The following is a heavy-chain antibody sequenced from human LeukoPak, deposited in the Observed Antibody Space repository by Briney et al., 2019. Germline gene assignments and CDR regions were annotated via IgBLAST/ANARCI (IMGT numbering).Heavy chain of an antibody. CDR1: GFSVSSNC. CDR2: IYSVGTT. V-gene: IGHV3-53*01. CDR3: ARPPGRTGAFDI. Sequence: GSLRLSCAASGFSVSSNCMSWVRQAPEKGLEWVSVIYSVGTTYYADSVKGRFTISRDNSKNTLYLQMNSLRAEDSAVYYCARPPGRTGAFDIWGQGTMVTVSS. D-gene: IGHD3-10*01. J-gene: IGHJ3*02.